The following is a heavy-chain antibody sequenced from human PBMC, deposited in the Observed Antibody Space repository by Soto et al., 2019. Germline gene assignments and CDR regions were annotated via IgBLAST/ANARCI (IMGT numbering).Heavy chain of an antibody. V-gene: IGHV3-30*03. Sequence: GGSLRLSCAASGFTFSSYGMHWVRQAPGKGLQWVAVISSDGTDKYNTDSVRGRFTISRDNSNSTLFLQMNSLRPEDTAVYFCARSARVVTRDAFDIWGQGTLVTVSS. J-gene: IGHJ3*02. CDR1: GFTFSSYG. CDR2: ISSDGTDK. CDR3: ARSARVVTRDAFDI. D-gene: IGHD2-21*02.